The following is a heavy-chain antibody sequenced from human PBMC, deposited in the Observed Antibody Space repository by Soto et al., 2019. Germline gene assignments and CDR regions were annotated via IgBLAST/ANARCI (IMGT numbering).Heavy chain of an antibody. CDR2: IDWDDDK. D-gene: IGHD5-12*01. CDR1: GFSLSTSGMC. V-gene: IGHV2-70*01. J-gene: IGHJ6*02. CDR3: ARTRRDGYNSYYYYGMDV. Sequence: SGPTLVNPTQTLTLTCPFSGFSLSTSGMCESWIRQPPGKALEWLALIDWDDDKYYSTSLKTRLTISKDTSKNQVVLTMTNMDPVDTATYYCARTRRDGYNSYYYYGMDVWGQGTTVTVS.